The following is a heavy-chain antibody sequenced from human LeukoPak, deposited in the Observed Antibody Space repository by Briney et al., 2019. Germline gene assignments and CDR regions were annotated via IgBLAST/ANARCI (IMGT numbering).Heavy chain of an antibody. D-gene: IGHD6-19*01. V-gene: IGHV3-23*01. Sequence: PGGSLRLSCAASGFTFSSYAMGWVRQAPGKGLEWVSSISNSGGSTYYAVSVRGRFTISRDNSKNTLYLQMSSLRAEDTALYYCAKGSDWKSSEEDSWGQGTLVTVSS. CDR3: AKGSDWKSSEEDS. CDR2: ISNSGGST. J-gene: IGHJ4*02. CDR1: GFTFSSYA.